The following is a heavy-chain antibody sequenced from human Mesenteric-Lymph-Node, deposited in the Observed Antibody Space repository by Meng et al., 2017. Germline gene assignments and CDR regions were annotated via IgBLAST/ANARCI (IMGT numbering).Heavy chain of an antibody. Sequence: QVQLQQWGAGLLKPSDTLSLTCAGYGGSFSGYYWSWIRQPPGKGLEWIGEINHSGSTNYNPSLKSRVTISVDTSKNQFSLKLSSVTAADTAVYYCARGPWFDPWGQGTLVTVSS. CDR1: GGSFSGYY. CDR2: INHSGST. J-gene: IGHJ5*02. V-gene: IGHV4-34*01. CDR3: ARGPWFDP.